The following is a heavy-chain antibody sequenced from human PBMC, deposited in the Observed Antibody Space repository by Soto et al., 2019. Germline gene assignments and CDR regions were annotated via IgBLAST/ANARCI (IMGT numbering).Heavy chain of an antibody. CDR1: GGSISSGDYY. J-gene: IGHJ4*02. V-gene: IGHV4-30-4*01. CDR2: IYYSGST. D-gene: IGHD2-8*01. CDR3: ARVRSLGYCTNGVCYSRTPYFDY. Sequence: QVQLQESGPGLVKPSQTLSLTCTVSGGSISSGDYYWSWIRQPPGKGLEWIGYIYYSGSTYYNPSLKSRVTISVDTSKNQFSLKLSSVTAADTAVYYCARVRSLGYCTNGVCYSRTPYFDYWGQGTLVTVSS.